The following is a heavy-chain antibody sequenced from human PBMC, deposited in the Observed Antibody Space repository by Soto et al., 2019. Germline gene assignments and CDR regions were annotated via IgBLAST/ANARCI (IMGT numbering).Heavy chain of an antibody. CDR1: GFSLSNYA. CDR3: AKGGITLVRGSFDY. D-gene: IGHD3-10*01. V-gene: IGHV3-23*01. J-gene: IGHJ4*02. CDR2: ISGSGSNT. Sequence: EVQLLESGGGLVQPGGSLRVSCAVSGFSLSNYAMSWVRHTPGKGLEWVSAISGSGSNTYYIDSVKGRFTISRDKSKTTLFLQMNNLRAEYTAVYYCAKGGITLVRGSFDYWGQGALVTVSS.